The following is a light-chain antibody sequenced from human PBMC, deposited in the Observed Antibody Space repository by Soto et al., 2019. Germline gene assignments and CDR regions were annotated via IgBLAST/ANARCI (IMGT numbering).Light chain of an antibody. V-gene: IGLV1-44*01. Sequence: QSALTQPPSASGTHGQRVTISCSGSSSNIGSNTVNWYQQLPGTAPKLLIYSNNQRPSGVPDRFSGSKSGTSASLAISGLQSEDEADYYCAAWDDSLNGYVFGTGTRSPS. CDR3: AAWDDSLNGYV. CDR2: SNN. CDR1: SSNIGSNT. J-gene: IGLJ1*01.